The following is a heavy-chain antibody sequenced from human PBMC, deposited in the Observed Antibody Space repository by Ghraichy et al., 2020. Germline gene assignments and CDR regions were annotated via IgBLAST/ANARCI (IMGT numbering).Heavy chain of an antibody. Sequence: SETLSLTCAVYGGSFSGYYWSWIRQLPGKGLEWIGEINHSGSTNYNPSLKSRVTISVDTSKNQFSLKLSSVTAADTAVYYCARPLSNFWSGYYSYWGQGTLVTVSS. CDR1: GGSFSGYY. J-gene: IGHJ4*02. V-gene: IGHV4-34*01. CDR3: ARPLSNFWSGYYSY. CDR2: INHSGST. D-gene: IGHD3-3*01.